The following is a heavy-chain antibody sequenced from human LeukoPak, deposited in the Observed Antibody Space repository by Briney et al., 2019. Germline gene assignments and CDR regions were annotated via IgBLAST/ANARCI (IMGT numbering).Heavy chain of an antibody. CDR3: ARHSTVRGYSYGNSVEY. Sequence: SETLSLTCAVYGGSFSGYYWSWIRQPPGKGLEWIGEINHSGSTNYNPSLKSRVTISVDTSKNQFSLKLSSVTAADTAVYYCARHSTVRGYSYGNSVEYWGQGTLVTVSS. D-gene: IGHD5-18*01. V-gene: IGHV4-34*01. CDR2: INHSGST. J-gene: IGHJ4*02. CDR1: GGSFSGYY.